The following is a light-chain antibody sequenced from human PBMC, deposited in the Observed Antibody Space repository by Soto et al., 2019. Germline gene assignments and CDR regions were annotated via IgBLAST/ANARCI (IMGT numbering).Light chain of an antibody. CDR1: SSNVGSYDL. J-gene: IGLJ2*01. V-gene: IGLV2-23*02. Sequence: QSVLTQPASVSGSPGQSITISCTGTSSNVGSYDLVSWYQQHPGKAPKLLIYEVTKRPSGVSNRFSGSKSGNTASLTISGLQAEDEADYACCSYAPTNTVIFGGGTQLTVL. CDR3: CSYAPTNTVI. CDR2: EVT.